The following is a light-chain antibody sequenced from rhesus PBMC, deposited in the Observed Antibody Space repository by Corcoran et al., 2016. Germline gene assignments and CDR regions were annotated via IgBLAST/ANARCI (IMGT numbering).Light chain of an antibody. CDR1: QSVSSY. CDR3: LQSSNWPRT. V-gene: IGKV3-24*04. CDR2: GAS. J-gene: IGKJ1*01. Sequence: EIVMTQSPATLALSPGERATLSCRASQSVSSYLAWYQQKPGQAPRLLIYGASSRATGIPDRFSASGSGTEFTLTISSLEPEDVGVYFCLQSSNWPRTFGQGTKVEIK.